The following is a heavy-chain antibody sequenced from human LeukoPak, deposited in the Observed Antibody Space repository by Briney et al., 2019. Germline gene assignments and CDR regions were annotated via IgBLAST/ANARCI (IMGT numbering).Heavy chain of an antibody. Sequence: ASVKVSCKASGYTFTGYYMHWVRQAPGQGLEWMGWINPNSGGTNYAQKFQGRVTMTRDTSISTAYMELSRLRSDDTAVYYCAMQQLVGRNCYYYMDVWGKGTTVTVSS. CDR3: AMQQLVGRNCYYYMDV. CDR1: GYTFTGYY. CDR2: INPNSGGT. J-gene: IGHJ6*03. V-gene: IGHV1-2*02. D-gene: IGHD6-13*01.